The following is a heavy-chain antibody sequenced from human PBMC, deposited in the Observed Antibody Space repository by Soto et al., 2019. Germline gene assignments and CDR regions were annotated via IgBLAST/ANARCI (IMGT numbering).Heavy chain of an antibody. CDR2: IYDSESA. Sequence: QVQLQESGPGLVKLSQTLSLTCSVSGESINSGGYYWSWIRHHPGKGLEWIGYIYDSESAYYNPSLKSRVTISMDTSKNHFAMRLSSVTAADTAVYYCARASSSSSAADYWGQGTQVTVSS. CDR1: GESINSGGYY. CDR3: ARASSSSSAADY. V-gene: IGHV4-31*03. D-gene: IGHD6-6*01. J-gene: IGHJ4*02.